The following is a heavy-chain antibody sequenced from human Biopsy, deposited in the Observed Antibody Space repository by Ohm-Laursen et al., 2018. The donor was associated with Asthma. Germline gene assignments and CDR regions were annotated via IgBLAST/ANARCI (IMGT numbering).Heavy chain of an antibody. CDR1: GFSFSEFV. CDR2: ISYDGSTK. V-gene: IGHV3-30*03. CDR3: ARDLHPTNHLGELSEGFDY. Sequence: SLRLSCSASGFSFSEFVMHWVRQAPGKGLEWVAVISYDGSTKYYADSVEGRFTISRDNSKNTLYLQMNSLRAEDTAVYYCARDLHPTNHLGELSEGFDYWGQGTLVTVSS. J-gene: IGHJ4*02. D-gene: IGHD3-16*02.